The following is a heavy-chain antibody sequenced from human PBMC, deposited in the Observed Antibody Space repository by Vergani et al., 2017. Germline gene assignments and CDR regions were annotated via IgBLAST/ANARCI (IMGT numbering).Heavy chain of an antibody. CDR1: GYTLTELS. D-gene: IGHD3-16*01. CDR3: ATDEVMDSYGPPRCFY. Sequence: QVQLVQSGAEVKKPGASVKVSCKVSGYTLTELSMHWVRQAPGKGLEWVGGFDPEDGETIYAQKFQGRVTMTEDTCTATAYMELRSLRSEDTAVYYCATDEVMDSYGPPRCFYWGQGTLVTVSS. V-gene: IGHV1-24*01. J-gene: IGHJ4*02. CDR2: FDPEDGET.